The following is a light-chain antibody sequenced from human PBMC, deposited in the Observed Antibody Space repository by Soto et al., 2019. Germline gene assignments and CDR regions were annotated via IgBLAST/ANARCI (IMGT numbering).Light chain of an antibody. CDR1: ESVSSK. Sequence: EIAMSLSPAAVSVSPGERATLSCRASESVSSKLAWYQQKPGQAPRLLIYDASTRATGIPARFSGSGSGTEFTLTISSLQSEDFAVYYCQQFNNWPRTFGQGSNVDI. J-gene: IGKJ1*01. V-gene: IGKV3-15*01. CDR3: QQFNNWPRT. CDR2: DAS.